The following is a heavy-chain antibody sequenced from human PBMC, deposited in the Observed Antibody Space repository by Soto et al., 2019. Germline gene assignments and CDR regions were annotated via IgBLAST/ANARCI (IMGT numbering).Heavy chain of an antibody. D-gene: IGHD6-13*01. V-gene: IGHV4-30-4*01. CDR3: ARETAAGTVRWFDP. J-gene: IGHJ5*02. CDR2: IYYSGST. Sequence: SETLSLTCTVSGGSISSGDYYWSWIRQPPGKGLEWIGYIYYSGSTYYNPSLKSRVTISVDTSKNQFSLKLSSVTAADTAVYYCARETAAGTVRWFDPWGQGTPVTVSS. CDR1: GGSISSGDYY.